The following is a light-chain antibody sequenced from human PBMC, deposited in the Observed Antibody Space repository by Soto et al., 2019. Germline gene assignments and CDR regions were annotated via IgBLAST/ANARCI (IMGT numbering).Light chain of an antibody. J-gene: IGKJ4*01. CDR3: QQRSNWPPALS. Sequence: EIVLTQSPGTLSLSPGDRATLSCRASQTISSTYLAWYQQKPGQAPRLLIYATSTWATGIPDRFSGSGSGTDFTLTISRLEPEDFAVYYCQQRSNWPPALSFGGGTKVDIK. V-gene: IGKV3D-20*02. CDR2: ATS. CDR1: QTISSTY.